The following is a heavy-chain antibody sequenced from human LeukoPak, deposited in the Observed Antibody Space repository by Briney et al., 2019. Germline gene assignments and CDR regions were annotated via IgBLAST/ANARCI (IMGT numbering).Heavy chain of an antibody. J-gene: IGHJ4*02. D-gene: IGHD3-22*01. CDR1: GGSISSYY. CDR2: IYYSGRT. CDR3: ARDGVNYYDISGYDI. Sequence: SETLSLTCSVSGGSISSYYWSWIRQPPGRGLEWIGYIYYSGRTSYNPSLKSRVTISVDTSKNQFSLRLSSVTAADTAVYYCARDGVNYYDISGYDIWGRGTLVTVSS. V-gene: IGHV4-59*01.